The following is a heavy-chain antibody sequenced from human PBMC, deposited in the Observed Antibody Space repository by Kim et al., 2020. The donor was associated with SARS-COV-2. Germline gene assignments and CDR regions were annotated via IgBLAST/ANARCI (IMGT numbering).Heavy chain of an antibody. CDR3: ATQMY. CDR1: GGSISGYY. J-gene: IGHJ4*02. V-gene: IGHV4-34*01. Sequence: SETLSLTCAVSGGSISGYYWSWIRQPPGKGLEWIGEINHSGSTNYNPSLKSRVTISVDTSKNQFSLKLSSVTAADTAVYYCATQMYCSQATQVSVSS. CDR2: INHSGST.